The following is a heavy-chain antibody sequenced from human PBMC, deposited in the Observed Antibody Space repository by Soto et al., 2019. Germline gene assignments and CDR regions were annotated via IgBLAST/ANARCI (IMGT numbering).Heavy chain of an antibody. J-gene: IGHJ4*02. CDR2: LSDSGGSI. Sequence: GGSLRLSCTAPGFTFSRHAMTWVRQAPGKGLEWVSGLSDSGGSIYYADSVKGRFTISRDNSMNTLYLQMSTLRAEVTAIYYCAKVSSSWYAGFFDLWGQGTLVTVSS. D-gene: IGHD6-13*01. V-gene: IGHV3-23*01. CDR3: AKVSSSWYAGFFDL. CDR1: GFTFSRHA.